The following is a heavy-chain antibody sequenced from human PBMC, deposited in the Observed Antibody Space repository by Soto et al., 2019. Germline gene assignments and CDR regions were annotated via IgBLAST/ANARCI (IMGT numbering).Heavy chain of an antibody. Sequence: GGSLRLSCAASGFTFSSYGMHWVRQAPGKGLEWVAVISYDGSNKYYADSVKGRFTISRDNSKNTLYLQMNSLRAEDTAVYYCAKSPDYYGFNYYYYGMDVWGQGTTVTVSS. D-gene: IGHD4-17*01. CDR2: ISYDGSNK. CDR3: AKSPDYYGFNYYYYGMDV. J-gene: IGHJ6*02. V-gene: IGHV3-30*18. CDR1: GFTFSSYG.